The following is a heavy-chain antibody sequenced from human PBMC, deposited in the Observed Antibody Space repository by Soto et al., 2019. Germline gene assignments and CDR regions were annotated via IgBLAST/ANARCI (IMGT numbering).Heavy chain of an antibody. CDR1: GGSISSYY. J-gene: IGHJ4*02. CDR3: ARDGGYSGYDFDY. V-gene: IGHV4-59*01. D-gene: IGHD5-12*01. CDR2: IYYSGST. Sequence: SETLSLTCTVSGGSISSYYWSWIRQPPGKGLEWIGYIYYSGSTNYNPSLKSRVTISVDTSKNQFSLKLSSVTAADTAVYYCARDGGYSGYDFDYWGQGTLVTVSS.